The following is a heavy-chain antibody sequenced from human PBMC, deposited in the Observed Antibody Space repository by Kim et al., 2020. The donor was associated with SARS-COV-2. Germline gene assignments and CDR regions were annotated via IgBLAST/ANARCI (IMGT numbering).Heavy chain of an antibody. D-gene: IGHD3-10*01. CDR3: ASVYLRITMVRGVRWFDP. CDR1: GGSISSSNW. CDR2: IYHSGST. J-gene: IGHJ5*02. V-gene: IGHV4-4*02. Sequence: SETLSLTCAVSGGSISSSNWWSWVRQPPGKGLEWIGEIYHSGSTNYNPSLKSRVTISVDKSKNQFSLKLSSVTAADTAVYYCASVYLRITMVRGVRWFDPWGQGTLVTVSS.